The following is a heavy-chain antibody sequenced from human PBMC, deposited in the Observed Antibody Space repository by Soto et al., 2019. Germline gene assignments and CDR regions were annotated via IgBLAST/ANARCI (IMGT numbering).Heavy chain of an antibody. CDR1: GITVSGFW. CDR2: VDSAGSGT. Sequence: GGSLRLSCVASGITVSGFWMHWVRQVPGKGLVWVARVDSAGSGTSYADSVKGRFTISRDNAKNTLSLQMDSLRVEDTAVYYCATVFEHWGQGIPVTVSS. V-gene: IGHV3-74*01. CDR3: ATVFEH. J-gene: IGHJ4*02.